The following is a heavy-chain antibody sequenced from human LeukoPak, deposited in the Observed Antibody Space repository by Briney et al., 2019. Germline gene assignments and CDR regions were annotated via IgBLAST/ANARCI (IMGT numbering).Heavy chain of an antibody. CDR1: GYTFTSNY. V-gene: IGHV1-46*01. D-gene: IGHD5-24*01. CDR2: INPTGGST. CDR3: VTDISVRDAARLFTA. J-gene: IGHJ4*02. Sequence: ASVKVSCKASGYTFTSNYMHWVRQAPGQGLEWMGVINPTGGSTSYAHKFQGRITLTRDTSTSTGYLGLSSLRSEDTAVYSCVTDISVRDAARLFTAWSQGTLVTVYS.